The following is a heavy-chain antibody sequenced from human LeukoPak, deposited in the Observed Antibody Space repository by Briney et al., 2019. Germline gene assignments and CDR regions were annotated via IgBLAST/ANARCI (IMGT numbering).Heavy chain of an antibody. CDR2: IRSKTNSYAT. J-gene: IGHJ4*02. Sequence: GGSLRLSCAASGFTFSGSAMHWVRQASGKGLEWVGRIRSKTNSYATSYAASVKGRFALSRDDSKNTAYLQMNSLKTEDTAVYYFTRYNVGFESWGQGTLVTVSS. CDR3: TRYNVGFES. D-gene: IGHD1-1*01. V-gene: IGHV3-73*01. CDR1: GFTFSGSA.